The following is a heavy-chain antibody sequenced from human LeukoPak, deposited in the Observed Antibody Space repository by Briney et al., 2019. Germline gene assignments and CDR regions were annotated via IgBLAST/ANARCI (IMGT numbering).Heavy chain of an antibody. J-gene: IGHJ4*02. CDR2: ITSNGGTT. V-gene: IGHV3-64D*09. CDR1: GFTFSSYV. Sequence: GGSLRLSCSASGFTFSSYVMRWVRQAPGKGLEYVSAITSNGGTTYYADSVKGRFTISRDNSKNTLYLQMSSLRAEDTAVFYCVRYYYDSSGYQRYFDYWGQGTLVTVSS. CDR3: VRYYYDSSGYQRYFDY. D-gene: IGHD3-22*01.